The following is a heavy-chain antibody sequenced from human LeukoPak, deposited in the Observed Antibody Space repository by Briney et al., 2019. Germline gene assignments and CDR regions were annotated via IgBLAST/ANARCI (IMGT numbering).Heavy chain of an antibody. CDR1: GGSISSSSYY. V-gene: IGHV4-39*07. Sequence: PSETLSLTCTVSGGSISSSSYYWGWIRQPPGTGLEWIGSIYYSGSTYYNPSLKSRVTISVDTSKNQFSLKLSSVTAADTAVYYCARGGNEGRDGYIIPDDEFDYWGQGTLVTVSS. CDR3: ARGGNEGRDGYIIPDDEFDY. CDR2: IYYSGST. J-gene: IGHJ4*02. D-gene: IGHD5-24*01.